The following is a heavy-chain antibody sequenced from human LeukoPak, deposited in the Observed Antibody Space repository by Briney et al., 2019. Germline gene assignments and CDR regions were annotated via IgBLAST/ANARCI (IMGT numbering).Heavy chain of an antibody. V-gene: IGHV3-30*18. D-gene: IGHD6-19*01. CDR2: ISDDGSTK. CDR3: AKERYTSGWDY. CDR1: GFTFRNYV. Sequence: PGGSLGLSCAASGFTFRNYVIHWVRQAPGKGLDWVAVISDDGSTKYYADSVKGRFTISRDNSKNTLYLQMNSLRAEDTAVYYCAKERYTSGWDYWGQGTLVTVSS. J-gene: IGHJ4*02.